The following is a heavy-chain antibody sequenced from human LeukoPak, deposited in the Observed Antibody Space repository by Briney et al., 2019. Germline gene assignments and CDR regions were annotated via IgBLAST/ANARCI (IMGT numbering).Heavy chain of an antibody. D-gene: IGHD3-22*01. CDR2: ISGSGGTA. CDR1: GFTFSIYA. J-gene: IGHJ4*02. V-gene: IGHV3-23*01. CDR3: ARGYYYDSSGYYPFDY. Sequence: GGSLRLSCAASGFTFSIYAMSWVRQAPGKGLEWVSAISGSGGTAYYADSVKGRFTISRDNSKNTLYLQMNSLRAEDTAVYYCARGYYYDSSGYYPFDYWGQGTLVTVSS.